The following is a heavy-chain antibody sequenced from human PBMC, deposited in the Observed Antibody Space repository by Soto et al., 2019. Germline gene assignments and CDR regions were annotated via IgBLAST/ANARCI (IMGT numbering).Heavy chain of an antibody. CDR1: GGTFSCYA. J-gene: IGHJ6*02. CDR3: ARSSYVSGSYYYYYYGMDV. D-gene: IGHD3-10*01. Sequence: SLKVSWKASGGTFSCYAISWVRQAPGQGLEWMGGIIPIFGTANYAQKFQGRVTITADESTSTAYMELSSLRSEDTAVYYCARSSYVSGSYYYYYYGMDVWGQGTKVTVSS. CDR2: IIPIFGTA. V-gene: IGHV1-69*13.